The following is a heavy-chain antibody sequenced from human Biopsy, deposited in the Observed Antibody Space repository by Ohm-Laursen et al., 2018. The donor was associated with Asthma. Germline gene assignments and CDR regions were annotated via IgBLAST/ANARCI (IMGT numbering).Heavy chain of an antibody. CDR1: PGSFSGFF. Sequence: TLSLTCDVYPGSFSGFFWTWIRQSPGKGLEWIGETNERGVTNNNPSLKSRVIISIDTYWNRVSLKLTFVAAADTAVYYCARGPELDVWGQGPTVTVSS. CDR2: TNERGVT. CDR3: ARGPELDV. J-gene: IGHJ6*02. V-gene: IGHV4-34*01.